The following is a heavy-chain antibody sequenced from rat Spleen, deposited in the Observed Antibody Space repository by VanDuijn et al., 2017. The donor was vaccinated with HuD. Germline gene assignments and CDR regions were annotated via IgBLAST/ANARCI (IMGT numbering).Heavy chain of an antibody. J-gene: IGHJ2*01. CDR3: VREERGVDY. V-gene: IGHV4-2*01. Sequence: EVKLVESGGGLVQPGRSLKLSCAASGFNFNDYWMGWVRQAPGKGLEWIGEVNQDSRIVKYIPSLKDRLFISRDNAQNTLYLEMSKLGSEDTAIYYCVREERGVDYWGQGVMVTVAP. CDR2: VNQDSRIV. CDR1: GFNFNDYW.